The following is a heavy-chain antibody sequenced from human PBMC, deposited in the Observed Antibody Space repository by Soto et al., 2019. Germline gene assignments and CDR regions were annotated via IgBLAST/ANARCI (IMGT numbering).Heavy chain of an antibody. CDR1: GFTFSTYT. J-gene: IGHJ6*02. V-gene: IGHV3-30*04. CDR3: ARDRREGYSLYYYDMDV. Sequence: QVHLVESGGGVVQPGRSLRLSCAASGFTFSTYTLHWVRQAPGKGLEWVAFISYDGSNSYYAESVNGRFTISRDNSKNTLYLQTNSLRAEDTAGYFCARDRREGYSLYYYDMDVWGQGTTVTVSS. D-gene: IGHD5-18*01. CDR2: ISYDGSNS.